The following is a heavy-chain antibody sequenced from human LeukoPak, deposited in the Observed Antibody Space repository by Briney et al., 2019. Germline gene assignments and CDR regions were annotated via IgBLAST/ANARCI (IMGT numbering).Heavy chain of an antibody. CDR1: GFTFSSYW. Sequence: QAGGSLRLSCAASGFTFSSYWMSWVRQAPGKGLEWVANIKQDGSEKYYVDSVKGRFTISRDNAKNSLYLQTNSLRAEDTAVYYCARNRWPRYPNLALDYWGQGTLVTVSS. CDR2: IKQDGSEK. J-gene: IGHJ4*02. CDR3: ARNRWPRYPNLALDY. D-gene: IGHD5-12*01. V-gene: IGHV3-7*01.